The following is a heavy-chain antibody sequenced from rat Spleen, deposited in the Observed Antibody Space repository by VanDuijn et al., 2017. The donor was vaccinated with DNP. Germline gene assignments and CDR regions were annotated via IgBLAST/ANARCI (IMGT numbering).Heavy chain of an antibody. J-gene: IGHJ2*01. D-gene: IGHD5-1*01. CDR1: GFTFSNYA. CDR3: ARRSLGHYFDY. CDR2: ISYDGSST. Sequence: EVQLVESGGGLVQPGRSLRLSCAASGFTFSNYAMAWVRQAPTKGLDWVATISYDGSSTYYRDSVKGRFTISRDNAKSTLYLQMDSLRSEDTATYYCARRSLGHYFDYWGQGVMVTVSS. V-gene: IGHV5-29*01.